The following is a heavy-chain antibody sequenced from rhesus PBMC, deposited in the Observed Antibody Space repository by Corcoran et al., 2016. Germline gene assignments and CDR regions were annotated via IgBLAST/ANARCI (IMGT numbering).Heavy chain of an antibody. CDR1: GGSFRSYW. CDR2: INGYSGRT. V-gene: IGHV4-80*01. CDR3: TSPVRYRFDV. D-gene: IGHD3-9*01. J-gene: IGHJ5-1*01. Sequence: QVQLQESGPGLVKPSETLYLTCAVIGGSFRSYWWNWIRQPPGKGLEWIGEINGYSGRTNYNPSLKSRVTISNDVSKNQFSLKLTSVTAADTAVYYCTSPVRYRFDVWGPGVLVSVSS.